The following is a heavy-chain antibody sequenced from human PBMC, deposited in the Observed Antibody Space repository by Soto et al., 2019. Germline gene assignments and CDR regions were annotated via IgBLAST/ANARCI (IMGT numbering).Heavy chain of an antibody. CDR1: GYTFTGYY. Sequence: EASVKVSCKASGYTFTGYYMHWVRQAPGQGLEWMGWINPNSGGTNYAQKFQGWVTMTRDTSISTAYMELSRLRSDDTAVYYCARGRGRYCSSTSCYTSVYHFDYWGQGTLVTVSS. V-gene: IGHV1-2*04. CDR2: INPNSGGT. CDR3: ARGRGRYCSSTSCYTSVYHFDY. D-gene: IGHD2-2*02. J-gene: IGHJ4*02.